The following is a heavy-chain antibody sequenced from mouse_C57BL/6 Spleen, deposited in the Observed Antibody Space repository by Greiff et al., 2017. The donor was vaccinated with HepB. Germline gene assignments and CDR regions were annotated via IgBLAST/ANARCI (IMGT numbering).Heavy chain of an antibody. J-gene: IGHJ3*01. CDR2: ISSGSSTI. Sequence: EVHLVESGGGLVKPGGSLKLSCAASGFTFSDYGMHWVRQAPEKGLEWVAYISSGSSTIYYADTVKGRFTISRDNAKNTLFLQMTSLRSEDTAMYYCARGDYYGSSPAWFAYWGQGTLVTVSA. CDR3: ARGDYYGSSPAWFAY. V-gene: IGHV5-17*01. CDR1: GFTFSDYG. D-gene: IGHD1-1*01.